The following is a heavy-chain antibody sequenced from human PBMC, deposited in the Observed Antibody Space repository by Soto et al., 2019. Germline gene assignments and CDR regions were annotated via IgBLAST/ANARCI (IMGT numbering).Heavy chain of an antibody. CDR1: GFSFSTSA. J-gene: IGHJ4*02. D-gene: IGHD5-18*01. CDR2: ISGTGGST. CDR3: AKNPGLYSYGYYDY. Sequence: QAGGSLRLSCAASGFSFSTSAMSWVRQAPGKGLEWVSAISGTGGSTDYADSVKGRVTISRDNSKNTLFLQMNSLRTEDTAVYYCAKNPGLYSYGYYDYWGQGTPVTVSS. V-gene: IGHV3-23*01.